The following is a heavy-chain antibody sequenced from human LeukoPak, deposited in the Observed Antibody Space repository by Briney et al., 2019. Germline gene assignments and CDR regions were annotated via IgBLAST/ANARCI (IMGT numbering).Heavy chain of an antibody. CDR2: ISSSSSYT. D-gene: IGHD2-21*02. V-gene: IGHV3-11*05. CDR1: GFTLIDYY. J-gene: IGHJ4*02. CDR3: ARGTAPSADY. Sequence: GGSLRLSCAASGFTLIDYYVSWIRHAPGKGLEWVAYISSSSSYTNYADPVKGRFTISRDNAKNSVHLQMNSLRAEDTAVYYCARGTAPSADYWGQGTLVTVSS.